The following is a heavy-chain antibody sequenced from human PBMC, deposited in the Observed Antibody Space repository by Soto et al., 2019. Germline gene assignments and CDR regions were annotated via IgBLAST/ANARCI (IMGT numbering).Heavy chain of an antibody. V-gene: IGHV1-8*01. Sequence: QVLLVQSGADVKKPGASVKXXCXXSGYTFTEFDINWVRQAPGQGLEWMGWMNTNTGNTGYAQKFQGRVTMTRDTSISTAYMELRRLRSEDTAVYYCARVVRFFGGHAGYWGQGTLVTVSS. D-gene: IGHD3-3*01. CDR2: MNTNTGNT. CDR1: GYTFTEFD. J-gene: IGHJ4*02. CDR3: ARVVRFFGGHAGY.